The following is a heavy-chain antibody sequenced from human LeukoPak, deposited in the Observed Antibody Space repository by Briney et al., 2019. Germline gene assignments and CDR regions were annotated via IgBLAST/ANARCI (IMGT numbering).Heavy chain of an antibody. CDR2: ICSSGSTI. D-gene: IGHD3-10*02. Sequence: PGGSLRLSCAASGFTFSSYEMNWVRQAPGKGLEWGSYICSSGSTIYYADSVKGRFTISRDNAKNSLYLQMNSLRAEDTAVYYCAELGITMIGGVWGKGTTVTISS. CDR3: AELGITMIGGV. CDR1: GFTFSSYE. J-gene: IGHJ6*04. V-gene: IGHV3-48*03.